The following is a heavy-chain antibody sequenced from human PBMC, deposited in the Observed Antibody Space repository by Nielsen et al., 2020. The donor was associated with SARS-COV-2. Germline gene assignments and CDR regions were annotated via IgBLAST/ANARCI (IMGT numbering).Heavy chain of an antibody. D-gene: IGHD6-19*01. J-gene: IGHJ4*02. Sequence: GGSLRLSCAASGFTFDDYAMHWVRQAPGKGLVWVSGISWNSGSIGYADSVKGRFTISRDNAKNSLYLQMNSLRAEDTALYYCAKIRYSSGWGADYWGQGTLVTVSS. V-gene: IGHV3-9*01. CDR1: GFTFDDYA. CDR2: ISWNSGSI. CDR3: AKIRYSSGWGADY.